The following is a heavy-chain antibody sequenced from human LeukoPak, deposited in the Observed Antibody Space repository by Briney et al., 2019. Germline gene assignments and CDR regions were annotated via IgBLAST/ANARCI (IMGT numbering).Heavy chain of an antibody. V-gene: IGHV4-59*12. J-gene: IGHJ6*02. CDR3: ARETRYCSGGSCYSGMDV. CDR1: GGSISTYY. Sequence: SETLSLTCTVSGGSISTYYGNWIRQPPGKGLEWIGYIYHSGSTYYNPSLKSRVTISVDRSRNQFSLKLSSVTAADTAVYYCARETRYCSGGSCYSGMDVWGQGTTVTVSS. CDR2: IYHSGST. D-gene: IGHD2-15*01.